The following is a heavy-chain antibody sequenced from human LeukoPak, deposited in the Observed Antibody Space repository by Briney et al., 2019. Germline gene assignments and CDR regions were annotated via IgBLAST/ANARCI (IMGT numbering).Heavy chain of an antibody. J-gene: IGHJ4*02. D-gene: IGHD3-9*01. CDR2: MNPNSGNT. V-gene: IGHV1-8*03. Sequence: GASVKVSCKASGYTVTSYDINWVRQATGQGLEWMGWMNPNSGNTGYAQKFQGRVTITRNTSISTAYMELSSLRSEDTAVYYCATLRYSSRGLRYFYFDYWGQGTLVTVSS. CDR1: GYTVTSYD. CDR3: ATLRYSSRGLRYFYFDY.